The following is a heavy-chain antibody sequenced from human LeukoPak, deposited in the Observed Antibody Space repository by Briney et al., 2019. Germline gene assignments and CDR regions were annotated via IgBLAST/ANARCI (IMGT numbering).Heavy chain of an antibody. CDR1: GGSISSGGYY. CDR3: ARDINGSGSYYHDY. D-gene: IGHD3-10*01. J-gene: IGHJ4*02. V-gene: IGHV4-31*03. Sequence: PSETLSLTCTVSGGSISSGGYYWSWIRQHPGKGLEWIGYIYYSGSTYYNPSLKSRVTISVDTSKNQFSLKLSSVTAADTAVYYCARDINGSGSYYHDYWGQGTLVTVSS. CDR2: IYYSGST.